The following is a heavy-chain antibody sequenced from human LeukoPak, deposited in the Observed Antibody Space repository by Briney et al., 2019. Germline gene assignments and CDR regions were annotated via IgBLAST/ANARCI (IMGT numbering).Heavy chain of an antibody. CDR2: IIPIFGTA. CDR3: ARSDGYSYGYSLWVFDY. CDR1: GGTFSSYA. Sequence: SVKVSCTASGGTFSSYAISWVRQAPGQGLEWMGGIIPIFGTANYAQKFQGRVTITADESTSTAYMELSSLRSEDTAVYYCARSDGYSYGYSLWVFDYWGQGTLVTVSS. D-gene: IGHD5-18*01. V-gene: IGHV1-69*13. J-gene: IGHJ4*02.